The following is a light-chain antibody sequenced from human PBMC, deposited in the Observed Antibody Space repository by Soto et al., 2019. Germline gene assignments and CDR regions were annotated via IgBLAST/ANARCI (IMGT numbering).Light chain of an antibody. V-gene: IGLV1-40*01. CDR2: GNS. Sequence: QLVLTQPPSVSGARGQRVTISCTGSSSNIGAGYDVHWYQQLPGTAPKRLIYGNSNRPSGVPDRFSGSKSGTSASLAITGLQAEDEADYYCQSYDSSLSVVVFGGGTKVTVL. CDR1: SSNIGAGYD. CDR3: QSYDSSLSVVV. J-gene: IGLJ2*01.